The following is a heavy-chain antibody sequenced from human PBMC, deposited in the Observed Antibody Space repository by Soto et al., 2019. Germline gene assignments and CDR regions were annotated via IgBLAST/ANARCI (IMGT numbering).Heavy chain of an antibody. CDR1: GYTFTSYG. D-gene: IGHD2-21*02. CDR3: ARDKSSGDPFDY. V-gene: IGHV1-18*01. CDR2: ISAYNGNT. Sequence: ASLKVSCKASGYTFTSYGISWVRQAPGQGLEWMGWISAYNGNTNYAQKLQGRVTMTTDTSTSTAYMELRSLRSDDTAVYYCARDKSSGDPFDYWGQGTLVTVSS. J-gene: IGHJ4*02.